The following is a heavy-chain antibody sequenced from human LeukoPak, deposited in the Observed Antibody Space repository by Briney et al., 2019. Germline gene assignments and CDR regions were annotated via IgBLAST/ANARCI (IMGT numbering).Heavy chain of an antibody. D-gene: IGHD5-12*01. Sequence: PGGSLRLSCAASGFTFSSYTMNWVRQAPGRGREWVSSISGGSTYTFYADSVMGRFTISRDNAKNSLYLHMSSLRAEDTAVYYCARVRDLYRDYWGQGILVTVSS. J-gene: IGHJ4*02. CDR2: ISGGSTYT. CDR3: ARVRDLYRDY. CDR1: GFTFSSYT. V-gene: IGHV3-21*01.